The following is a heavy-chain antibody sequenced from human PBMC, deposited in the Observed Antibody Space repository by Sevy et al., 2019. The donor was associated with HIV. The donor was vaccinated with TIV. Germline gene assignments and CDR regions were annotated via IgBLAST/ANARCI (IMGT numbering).Heavy chain of an antibody. CDR1: GFTFSSYW. CDR3: ARVLNDFWSGYLYGMDV. CDR2: IKQDGSEK. V-gene: IGHV3-7*01. Sequence: GGSLRLSCAASGFTFSSYWMSWVRQAPGKGLEWVANIKQDGSEKYYVDSVKGRFTISRDNAKNSLYLQMNSLRAEDTAVYYCARVLNDFWSGYLYGMDVWGQGTTVTVSS. D-gene: IGHD3-3*01. J-gene: IGHJ6*02.